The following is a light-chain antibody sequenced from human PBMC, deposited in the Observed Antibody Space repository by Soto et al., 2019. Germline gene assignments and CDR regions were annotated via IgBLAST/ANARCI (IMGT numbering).Light chain of an antibody. J-gene: IGLJ2*01. CDR1: SSNIGNNY. CDR3: GTWDTSLSAGV. Sequence: QSVLTQPPSMSAAPGQKVTISCSGSSSNIGNNYVSWYQQLPGTAPKLLIYDNDKRPSGIPDRFSGSKSGASATLGITGPQTGDEADYYCGTWDTSLSAGVFGGGTKLTVL. CDR2: DND. V-gene: IGLV1-51*01.